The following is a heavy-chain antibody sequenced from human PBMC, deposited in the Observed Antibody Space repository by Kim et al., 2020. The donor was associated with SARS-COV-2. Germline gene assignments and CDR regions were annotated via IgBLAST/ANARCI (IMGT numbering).Heavy chain of an antibody. CDR3: ATRTTSSGSLGY. V-gene: IGHV4-34*01. J-gene: IGHJ4*02. D-gene: IGHD1-26*01. CDR2: INHSGST. Sequence: SETLSLTCAVYGGSFSGYYWSWIRQPPGKGLEWIGEINHSGSTNYNPSLKSRVTISVDTSKNQFSLKLSSVTAADTAVYYCATRTTSSGSLGYWGQGTLVTVSS. CDR1: GGSFSGYY.